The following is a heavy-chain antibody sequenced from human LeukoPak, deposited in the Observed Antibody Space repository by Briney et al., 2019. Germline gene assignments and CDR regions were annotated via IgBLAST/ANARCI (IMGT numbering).Heavy chain of an antibody. D-gene: IGHD3-10*01. CDR2: IYYSGST. V-gene: IGHV4-30-4*01. CDR3: ARGDCGSGSPLDY. J-gene: IGHJ4*02. CDR1: SGSISSGDYY. Sequence: PSETLSLTCTVSSGSISSGDYYWSWIRQPPGKGLEWIGYIYYSGSTYYNPSLKSRVTISVDTSKNQFSLKLSSVTAADTAVYYCARGDCGSGSPLDYWGQGTLVTVSS.